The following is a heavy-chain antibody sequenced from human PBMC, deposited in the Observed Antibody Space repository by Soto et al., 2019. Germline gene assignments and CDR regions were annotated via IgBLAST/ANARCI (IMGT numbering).Heavy chain of an antibody. Sequence: ASVKVSGKASGYTFTGYYIHWVRQAPGQGLEWMAWINPNSGGTNYAQKFQGRVTVTRDTSISTAYMELSSLRSDDTAVYYCARGRKLGATDTAMLEGMWGQGTMVTVSS. D-gene: IGHD3-10*02. J-gene: IGHJ3*01. CDR1: GYTFTGYY. CDR3: ARGRKLGATDTAMLEGM. V-gene: IGHV1-2*02. CDR2: INPNSGGT.